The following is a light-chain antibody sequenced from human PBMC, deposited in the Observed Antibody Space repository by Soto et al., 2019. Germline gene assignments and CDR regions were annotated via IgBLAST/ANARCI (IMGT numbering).Light chain of an antibody. J-gene: IGKJ5*01. Sequence: EIVLTQSPVTLSLSTGERATLSCRASQTVSNQLAWYQQKPGQAPRLLIYDASRRVTGIPARFSGSGSGTDFTLTLSSLEPEDFAVYYCQQRAGSSTFGQGTRLEIK. CDR1: QTVSNQ. CDR2: DAS. V-gene: IGKV3-11*01. CDR3: QQRAGSST.